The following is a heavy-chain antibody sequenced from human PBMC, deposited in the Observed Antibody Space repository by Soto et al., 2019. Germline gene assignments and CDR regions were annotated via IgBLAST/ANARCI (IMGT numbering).Heavy chain of an antibody. CDR3: ARDVLGWTMGWFDP. D-gene: IGHD2-21*01. J-gene: IGHJ5*02. V-gene: IGHV3-23*01. CDR2: INSNGRSA. Sequence: EVHLLESGGGLVQPGGSLRLSCAASGFTFSNYVISWVRQAPGRGLEWVSSINSNGRSADYADSAKGRFTISRDNSRSPLHLQMKSLGAEDTAKYYCARDVLGWTMGWFDPWGRGTLVTVSS. CDR1: GFTFSNYV.